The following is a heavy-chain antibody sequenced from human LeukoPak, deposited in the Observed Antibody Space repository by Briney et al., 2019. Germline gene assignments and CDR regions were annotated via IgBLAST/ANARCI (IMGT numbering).Heavy chain of an antibody. CDR2: TNPNSGGT. CDR1: GYTFTGYY. J-gene: IGHJ5*02. CDR3: ARAVGYYYVYRFDP. V-gene: IGHV1-2*02. D-gene: IGHD3-22*01. Sequence: ASVKVSCKASGYTFTGYYMHWVRQAPGQGLEWMGWTNPNSGGTNYAQKFQGRVTMTRDTSISTAYMELSRLRSDDTAVYYCARAVGYYYVYRFDPWGQGTLVTVSS.